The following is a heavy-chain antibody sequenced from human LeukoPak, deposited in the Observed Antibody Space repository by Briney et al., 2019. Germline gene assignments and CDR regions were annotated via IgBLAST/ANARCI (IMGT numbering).Heavy chain of an antibody. CDR2: IRYDGSNK. D-gene: IGHD3-10*01. Sequence: GGSLRLSCAASGFTFSSYGMSWVRQAPGKGLEWVAFIRYDGSNKYYADSVKGRFTISRDNSKNTLYLQMNSLRAEDTAVYYCAKDAYYYGSGSYYNGNYFDYWGQGTLVTVSS. J-gene: IGHJ4*02. V-gene: IGHV3-30*02. CDR1: GFTFSSYG. CDR3: AKDAYYYGSGSYYNGNYFDY.